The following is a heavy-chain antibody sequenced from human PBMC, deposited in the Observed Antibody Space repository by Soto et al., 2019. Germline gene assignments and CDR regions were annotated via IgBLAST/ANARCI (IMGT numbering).Heavy chain of an antibody. J-gene: IGHJ6*02. CDR3: ASVDCSGGSCQWSGMDV. CDR2: MNPNSGGT. Sequence: QVQVVQSGAEVKKPGASVKVSCKASGYTFTGYFMHWVRQAPGQGLEWMGWMNPNSGGTNYAQKFQGRVTMTRDTSISTAYMEMSRLRSDDTAVYYCASVDCSGGSCQWSGMDVWGQGTTVTVSS. D-gene: IGHD2-15*01. CDR1: GYTFTGYF. V-gene: IGHV1-2*02.